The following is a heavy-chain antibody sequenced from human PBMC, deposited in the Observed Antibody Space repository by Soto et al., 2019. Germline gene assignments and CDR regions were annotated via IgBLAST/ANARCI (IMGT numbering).Heavy chain of an antibody. D-gene: IGHD2-21*02. CDR2: IRGSGGST. V-gene: IGHV3-23*01. CDR1: GFTFSSYA. CDR3: ANLAVVVTASSEYYFDY. Sequence: EVQLLESGGGLVQPGGSLRLSCAASGFTFSSYAMNWVRQAPGKGLEWGSAIRGSGGSTYYADSVKGRFTISRDNSKNTLYLQMNSLRAEDTAVYYCANLAVVVTASSEYYFDYWGQGTLVTVSS. J-gene: IGHJ4*02.